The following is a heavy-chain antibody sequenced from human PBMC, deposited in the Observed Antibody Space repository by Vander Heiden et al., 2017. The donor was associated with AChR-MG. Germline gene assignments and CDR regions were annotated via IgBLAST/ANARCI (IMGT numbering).Heavy chain of an antibody. D-gene: IGHD3-22*01. CDR3: ARQDSSGFSYYSDY. CDR2: IYHSGST. Sequence: QLQLQESGSGLVKPSQTLSLTCAVSGGSISSDYYSWSWSRQPPGKGLEWIGYIYHSGSTYYNPSLKSRVTISVDRSKNQFSLKLSSVTAADTAVYYCARQDSSGFSYYSDYWGQGTLVTVSS. J-gene: IGHJ4*02. V-gene: IGHV4-30-2*01. CDR1: GGSISSDYYS.